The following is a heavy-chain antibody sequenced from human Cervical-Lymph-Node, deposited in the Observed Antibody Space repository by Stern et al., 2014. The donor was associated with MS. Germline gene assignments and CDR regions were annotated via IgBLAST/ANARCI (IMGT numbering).Heavy chain of an antibody. V-gene: IGHV4-59*01. Sequence: QVQLQESGPGLVKPSETLSLTCTVSGGSISTYYWSWIRQPPGKGLEWIGYIYYSGSANYNPSLKSRVTISVDTSKNQFSLKLTSVTAADTAVYYCARSLSSWYESFHHWGQGTLVTVSS. CDR3: ARSLSSWYESFHH. CDR1: GGSISTYY. J-gene: IGHJ1*01. D-gene: IGHD6-13*01. CDR2: IYYSGSA.